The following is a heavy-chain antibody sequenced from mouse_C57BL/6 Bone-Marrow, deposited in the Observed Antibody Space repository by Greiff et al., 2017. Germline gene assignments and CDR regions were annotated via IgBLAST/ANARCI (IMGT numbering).Heavy chain of an antibody. D-gene: IGHD1-1*01. CDR2: IYPRSGNT. Sequence: VQLVESGAELARPGASVKLSCKASGYTFTSYGISWVKQRTGQGLEWIGEIYPRSGNTYYNEKFKGKATLTADKSSSTAYMELRSLTSEDSAVYFCVYGSSYEVDYWGQGTTLTVSS. J-gene: IGHJ2*01. CDR1: GYTFTSYG. V-gene: IGHV1-81*01. CDR3: VYGSSYEVDY.